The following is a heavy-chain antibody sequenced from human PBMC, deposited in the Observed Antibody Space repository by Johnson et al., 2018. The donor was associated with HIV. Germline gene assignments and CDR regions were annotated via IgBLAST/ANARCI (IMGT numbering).Heavy chain of an antibody. CDR3: AKNFRGGIVATGDAFDT. CDR2: ISWNSGSI. Sequence: VQLVESGGGLVQPGGSLRLSCAASGFTFEDYGISWVRQAPGKGLEWVSGISWNSGSIGYADSVKGRFTISRDNAKNTLYLQMNSLRAEDTAMYYCAKNFRGGIVATGDAFDTWGQGTMVTVSA. V-gene: IGHV3-9*01. D-gene: IGHD6-13*01. CDR1: GFTFEDYG. J-gene: IGHJ3*02.